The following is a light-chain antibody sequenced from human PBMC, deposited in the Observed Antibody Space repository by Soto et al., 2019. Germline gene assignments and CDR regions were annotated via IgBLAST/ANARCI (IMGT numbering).Light chain of an antibody. CDR1: SSDVGSYAL. J-gene: IGLJ1*01. Sequence: QSALTQPASVSGSPGQSITISCTGISSDVGSYALVAWYQQVPGKAPKLIIYAGTKRPSGVSNRFSGSKSDNSVSLTIAGLQAEDEGDYYCSSYTTSSTRVFGTGTKLTVL. V-gene: IGLV2-14*02. CDR3: SSYTTSSTRV. CDR2: AGT.